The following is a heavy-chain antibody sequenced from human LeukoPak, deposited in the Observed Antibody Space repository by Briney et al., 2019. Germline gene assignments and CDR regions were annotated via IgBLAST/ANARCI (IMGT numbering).Heavy chain of an antibody. Sequence: GGPLRLSCAASGFTFSNYAMNWVRQAPGKGLEWVAIISYDGSNKYYADSVKGRFTISRDNSKNTLYLQMNSLRAEDTAVYYCARDRLGYSSGWYNAFDIWGQGTMVIVSS. CDR2: ISYDGSNK. CDR3: ARDRLGYSSGWYNAFDI. J-gene: IGHJ3*02. CDR1: GFTFSNYA. V-gene: IGHV3-30*04. D-gene: IGHD6-19*01.